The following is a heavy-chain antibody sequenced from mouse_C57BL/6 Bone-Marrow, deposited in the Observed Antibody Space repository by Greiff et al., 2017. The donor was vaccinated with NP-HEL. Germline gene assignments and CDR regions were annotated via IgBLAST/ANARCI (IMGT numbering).Heavy chain of an antibody. Sequence: VQLVESGAELMTPGASVKLSCKATGYTFTGYWIEWVKQRPGHGLEWIGELLPGSGSTNYNENFKGKATFTADTSSNTAYMQLSSLTTEDSAIYYCAMGYDEDFDVWGTGTTVTVSS. D-gene: IGHD2-2*01. J-gene: IGHJ1*03. V-gene: IGHV1-9*01. CDR2: LLPGSGST. CDR1: GYTFTGYW. CDR3: AMGYDEDFDV.